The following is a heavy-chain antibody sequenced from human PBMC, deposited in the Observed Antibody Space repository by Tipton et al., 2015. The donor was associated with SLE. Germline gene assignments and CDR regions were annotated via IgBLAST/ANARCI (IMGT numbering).Heavy chain of an antibody. D-gene: IGHD6-13*01. CDR3: ARPPPGSSWSGGAFDI. CDR1: GGSISSSSYY. CDR2: IYYSGST. Sequence: TLSLTCTVSGGSISSSSYYWGWIRQPPGKGLEWIGSIYYSGSTYYNPSLKSRVTISVDTSKNQFSLKLSSVTAADTAVYYCARPPPGSSWSGGAFDIWGQGTMVTVSS. J-gene: IGHJ3*02. V-gene: IGHV4-39*01.